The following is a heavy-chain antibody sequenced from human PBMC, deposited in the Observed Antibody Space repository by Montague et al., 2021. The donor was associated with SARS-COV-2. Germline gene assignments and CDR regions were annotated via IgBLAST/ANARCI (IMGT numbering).Heavy chain of an antibody. CDR3: ARLQGGRRLMDY. D-gene: IGHD5-12*01. Sequence: TLSLTCAVSGGSIGSGSYYWSWIRQPAGKGLEWIGRIYTSGSTNYNPSLKRRVTISVDPSRNQFYLDVNSVTAADTAVYYCARLQGGRRLMDYWGQGTLVTVPS. CDR2: IYTSGST. CDR1: GGSIGSGSYY. V-gene: IGHV4-61*02. J-gene: IGHJ4*02.